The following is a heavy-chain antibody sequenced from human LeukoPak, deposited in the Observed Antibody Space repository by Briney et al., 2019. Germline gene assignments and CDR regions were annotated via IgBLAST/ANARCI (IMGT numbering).Heavy chain of an antibody. J-gene: IGHJ4*02. Sequence: GGSLRLSCAASGFTFDDYMTHWVRQAPGKGLEWVALISWDGNSIYYADSVKGRFTISRDNGENSLYLQMLNLRTEDTAFYYCAKDVATVGIVDFWGQGTLVTVSS. CDR3: AKDVATVGIVDF. CDR1: GFTFDDYM. CDR2: ISWDGNSI. V-gene: IGHV3-43*01. D-gene: IGHD2-21*01.